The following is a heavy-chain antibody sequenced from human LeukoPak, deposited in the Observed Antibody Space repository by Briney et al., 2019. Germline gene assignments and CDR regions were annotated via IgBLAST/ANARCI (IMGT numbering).Heavy chain of an antibody. CDR2: INPNSGGT. V-gene: IGHV1-2*04. J-gene: IGHJ4*02. Sequence: GASVKVSCKASGYTFTGYYMHWVRQAPGQGLEWMGWINPNSGGTNYAQKFQGWVTMTRDTSNSTAYMELSRLRSDDTAVYYCARGPYYDILTGHPYYFDYWGQGTLVTVSS. CDR1: GYTFTGYY. CDR3: ARGPYYDILTGHPYYFDY. D-gene: IGHD3-9*01.